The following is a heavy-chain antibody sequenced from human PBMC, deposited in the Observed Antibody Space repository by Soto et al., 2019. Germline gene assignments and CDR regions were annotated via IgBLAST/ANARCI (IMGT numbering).Heavy chain of an antibody. J-gene: IGHJ5*02. V-gene: IGHV1-18*01. D-gene: IGHD3-10*01. CDR1: GDTFTNFG. Sequence: HLVQSGPEVKKPGASVTVSCKTSGDTFTNFGLSWVRQAPGQGLEWMGWIATYNSNKNYAQKFQGRLTLTTDTSTSTGYMELKSLEYDDTAVYYCARVLRGVVNWLDPWGQGTLVTVSS. CDR2: IATYNSNK. CDR3: ARVLRGVVNWLDP.